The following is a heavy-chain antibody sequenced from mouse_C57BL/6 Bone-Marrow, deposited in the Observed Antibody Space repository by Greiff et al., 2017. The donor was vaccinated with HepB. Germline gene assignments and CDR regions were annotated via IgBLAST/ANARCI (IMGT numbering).Heavy chain of an antibody. Sequence: VKLMESGAELVRPGASVKLSCKASGYTFTDYYINWVKQRPGQGLEWIARIYPGSGNTYYNEKFKGKATLTAEKSSSTAYMQLSSLTSEDSAVYFCAFYYGSSAGYFDVWGTGTTVTVSS. CDR3: AFYYGSSAGYFDV. CDR2: IYPGSGNT. CDR1: GYTFTDYY. J-gene: IGHJ1*03. V-gene: IGHV1-76*01. D-gene: IGHD1-1*01.